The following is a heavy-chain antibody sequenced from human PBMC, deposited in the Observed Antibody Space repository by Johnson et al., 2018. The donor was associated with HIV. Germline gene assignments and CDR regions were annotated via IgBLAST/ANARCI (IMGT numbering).Heavy chain of an antibody. V-gene: IGHV3-7*02. J-gene: IGHJ3*02. Sequence: VQLVESGGGLVQPGGSLRLSCVVSGFTFSRYWMSWVRHAPGKGLEWVANIKQDGSEKQYVDSVKGRFTISRDNAKNSLYLQMNSLRAEDTAVYYCARSKDCSVSSCPDGFDIWGQGTMVIVSS. CDR3: ARSKDCSVSSCPDGFDI. CDR2: IKQDGSEK. CDR1: GFTFSRYW. D-gene: IGHD2-15*01.